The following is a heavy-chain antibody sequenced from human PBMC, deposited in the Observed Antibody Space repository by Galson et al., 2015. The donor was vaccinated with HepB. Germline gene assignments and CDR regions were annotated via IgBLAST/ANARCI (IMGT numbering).Heavy chain of an antibody. CDR2: ISWNSGSI. Sequence: SLRLSCAASGFTFDDYAMHWVRQAPGKGLEWVSGISWNSGSIGYADSVKGRFTISRDNAKNSLYLQMNSLRAEDTALYYCAKTPVDTAMVAGYYFDYWGQGTLVTVSS. J-gene: IGHJ4*02. V-gene: IGHV3-9*01. CDR1: GFTFDDYA. CDR3: AKTPVDTAMVAGYYFDY. D-gene: IGHD5-18*01.